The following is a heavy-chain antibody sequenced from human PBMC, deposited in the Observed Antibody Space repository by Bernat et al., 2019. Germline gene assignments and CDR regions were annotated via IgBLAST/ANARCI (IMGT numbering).Heavy chain of an antibody. D-gene: IGHD6-13*01. J-gene: IGHJ4*02. CDR1: GGSISSYY. CDR3: AREVMGSIAAARYDYFDY. CDR2: IYYSGST. Sequence: QLQLQESGPGLVKPSETLSLTCTVSGGSISSYYWSWIRQPPGKGLEWIGYIYYSGSTNYNPSLKSRVTISVDTSKNQFSLKLSSMTAADTALYYCAREVMGSIAAARYDYFDYWGQGTLVTVSS. V-gene: IGHV4-59*01.